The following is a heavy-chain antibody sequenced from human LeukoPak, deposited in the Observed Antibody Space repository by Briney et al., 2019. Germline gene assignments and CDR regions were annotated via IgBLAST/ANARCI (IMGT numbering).Heavy chain of an antibody. CDR2: IFPGDSDI. D-gene: IGHD6-13*01. Sequence: GESLKISCKGSGYSFTSNWIGWVRQMPGKGLEWMGIIFPGDSDIRYSPSFQGQVTISVDKSISTAYLQWSSLKASDTAMFYCARSYSKNWYDYWGQGTLVTVSS. CDR1: GYSFTSNW. J-gene: IGHJ5*01. V-gene: IGHV5-51*01. CDR3: ARSYSKNWYDY.